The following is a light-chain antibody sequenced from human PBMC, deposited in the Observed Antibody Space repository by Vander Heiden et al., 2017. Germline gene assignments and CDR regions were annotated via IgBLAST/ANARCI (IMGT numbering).Light chain of an antibody. CDR3: QQSYSTPLT. CDR1: QSISSY. J-gene: IGKJ4*01. CDR2: AAS. Sequence: DMQMTQSRSSPSASVRDRVTITCPASQSISSYLTWYQQKPGKAPKLLIYAASSLQSGVPSRISGSGSGTDFTLTISRLQPEDFATYYCQQSYSTPLTFGGGTKVEIK. V-gene: IGKV1-39*01.